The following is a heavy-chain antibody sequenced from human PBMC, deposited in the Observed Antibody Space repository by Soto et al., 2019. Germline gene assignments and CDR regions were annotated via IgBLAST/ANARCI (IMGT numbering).Heavy chain of an antibody. Sequence: QVQLVQSGAEVKKPGASVKVSCKASGYTFTSYYMHWVRQAPGQGLEWMGIINPSGGSTSYAQKFQGRVTMTRDTSTSTVYMELSSLRSEDTAVYYCATTDTAMARYYYYYGMDVWGQGTTVTVSS. J-gene: IGHJ6*02. CDR2: INPSGGST. CDR1: GYTFTSYY. CDR3: ATTDTAMARYYYYYGMDV. D-gene: IGHD5-18*01. V-gene: IGHV1-46*01.